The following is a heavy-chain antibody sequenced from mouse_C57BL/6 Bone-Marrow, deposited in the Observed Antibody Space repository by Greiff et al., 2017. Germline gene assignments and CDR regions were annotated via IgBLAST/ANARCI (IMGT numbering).Heavy chain of an antibody. D-gene: IGHD1-1*01. CDR1: GYTFTSYT. CDR3: ARNYGSGYYFDY. CDR2: INPSSGYT. Sequence: QVQLQQSGAELARPGASVKMSCKASGYTFTSYTMHWVKQRPGQGLEWIGYINPSSGYTKYNQKFKDKATLTADKSSSTAYMQLSSLTSEDSAVYYCARNYGSGYYFDYWGRGTALTVSA. J-gene: IGHJ2*01. V-gene: IGHV1-4*01.